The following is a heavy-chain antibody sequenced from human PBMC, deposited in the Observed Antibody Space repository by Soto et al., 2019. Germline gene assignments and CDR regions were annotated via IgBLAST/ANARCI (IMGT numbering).Heavy chain of an antibody. V-gene: IGHV3-21*01. CDR2: ISSSGNYM. D-gene: IGHD2-2*01. Sequence: GGSLRLSCAASGFTFSSYSMNWVRQAPGKGLEWVSSISSSGNYMYYADSVKGRFTISRDNAKNSLYLQMNSLRAEDTAVYYCARDCSSTSCYGGHFDYWGQGTLATVSS. CDR1: GFTFSSYS. CDR3: ARDCSSTSCYGGHFDY. J-gene: IGHJ4*02.